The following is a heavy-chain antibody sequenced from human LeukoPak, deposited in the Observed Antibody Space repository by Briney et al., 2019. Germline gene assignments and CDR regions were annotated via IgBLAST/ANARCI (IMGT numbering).Heavy chain of an antibody. Sequence: PGGSLRLSCVASGFTSRSYWMSWVRQAPGKGLEWVATIKQDGSEKYYVDSVKGRFTTSRDIAQNSLYLQMNSLRAEDTAVYFCARDAGYDFWTGYYDFWGQGTLVTVSS. CDR2: IKQDGSEK. V-gene: IGHV3-7*05. D-gene: IGHD3-3*01. J-gene: IGHJ4*02. CDR1: GFTSRSYW. CDR3: ARDAGYDFWTGYYDF.